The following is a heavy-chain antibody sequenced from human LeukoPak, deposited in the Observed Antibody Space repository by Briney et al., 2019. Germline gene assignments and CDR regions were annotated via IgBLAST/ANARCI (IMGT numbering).Heavy chain of an antibody. D-gene: IGHD1-1*01. V-gene: IGHV1-69*01. J-gene: IGHJ4*02. CDR2: IIPIFGTA. CDR3: AREGPVPTLFDY. CDR1: GGTFSSYA. Sequence: ASVKVSCKASGGTFSSYAISWVRQAPGQGLEWMGGIIPIFGTANYAQKFQGRVTITADESTSTAYMELSSLRSEDTAVYYCAREGPVPTLFDYWGQGTLVTVSS.